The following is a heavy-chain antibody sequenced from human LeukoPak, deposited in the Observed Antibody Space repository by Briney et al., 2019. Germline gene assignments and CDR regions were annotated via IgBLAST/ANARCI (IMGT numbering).Heavy chain of an antibody. Sequence: GGSLRLSCAASGFTFSSYAMSWVRQAPGKGLEWVSAISGSGGSTYYADSVKGRFTISRDNSKNTLYLQMNGLRAEDTAVYYCAERSSKGIAAAGPIDYWGQGTLVTVSS. D-gene: IGHD6-13*01. V-gene: IGHV3-23*01. CDR1: GFTFSSYA. CDR3: AERSSKGIAAAGPIDY. CDR2: ISGSGGST. J-gene: IGHJ4*02.